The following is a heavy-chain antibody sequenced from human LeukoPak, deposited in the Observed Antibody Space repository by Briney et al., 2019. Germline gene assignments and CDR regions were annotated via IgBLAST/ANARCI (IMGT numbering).Heavy chain of an antibody. J-gene: IGHJ4*02. CDR3: ARLGGYGYFDY. D-gene: IGHD5-12*01. CDR2: IDHSGST. V-gene: IGHV4-59*08. Sequence: PSETLSLTCTVSGGSILTYYWSWIRQPPGKGLEWIGYIDHSGSTTYNPSLKSRVTMSIDMSKNQFSLKLTSVTAADTAVYYCARLGGYGYFDYWGQGTLVTVSS. CDR1: GGSILTYY.